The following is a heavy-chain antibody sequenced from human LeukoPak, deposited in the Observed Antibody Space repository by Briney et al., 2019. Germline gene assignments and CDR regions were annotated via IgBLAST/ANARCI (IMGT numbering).Heavy chain of an antibody. CDR1: GXXXSSYA. D-gene: IGHD2-21*02. V-gene: IGHV3-23*01. CDR2: ISGSGGST. J-gene: IGHJ4*02. CDR3: AKDLFVVVTAIGDY. Sequence: PGGSLRLSCAASGXXXSSYAXSWVRQXXXXXXXXXXAISGSGGSTYYADSVKGRFTISRDNSKNTLYLQMNSLRAEDTAVYYCAKDLFVVVTAIGDYWGQGTLVTVSS.